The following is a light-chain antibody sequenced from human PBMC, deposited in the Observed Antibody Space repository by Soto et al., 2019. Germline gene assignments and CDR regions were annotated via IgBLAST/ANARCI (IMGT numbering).Light chain of an antibody. V-gene: IGKV3-15*01. Sequence: EIVMTQSPATLSVSPGERATLSCRASQSVYSNLAWYQQKPGQAPRLLIYGASTRATGIPARFSGSGSGTEFTLTISSLQSEDFAVYYCQQYNNWPPPLTFGGGTKVEIK. CDR1: QSVYSN. CDR3: QQYNNWPPPLT. J-gene: IGKJ4*01. CDR2: GAS.